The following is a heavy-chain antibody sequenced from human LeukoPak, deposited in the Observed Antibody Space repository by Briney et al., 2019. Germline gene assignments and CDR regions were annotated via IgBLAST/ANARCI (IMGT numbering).Heavy chain of an antibody. CDR2: INHSGST. D-gene: IGHD3-10*01. CDR3: ARGPRGSWITMVRGVPNWFDP. J-gene: IGHJ5*02. V-gene: IGHV4-34*01. Sequence: SETLSLTCAVYGGSFSVYYWSWIRQPPGKGLEWIGEINHSGSTNYNPSLKSRVTISVDTSKNQFSLKLSSVTAADTAVYYCARGPRGSWITMVRGVPNWFDPWGQGTLVTVSS. CDR1: GGSFSVYY.